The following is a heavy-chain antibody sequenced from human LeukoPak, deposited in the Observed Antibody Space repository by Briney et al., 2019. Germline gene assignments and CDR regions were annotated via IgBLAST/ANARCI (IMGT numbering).Heavy chain of an antibody. Sequence: GGSLRLSCAASGFTFSIYSMNWVRQAPAKGLEWVAFISSSSSSIYYTDSVKGRFTISRDNAKKSLYLQMNSLRDEDTAVYYCARGPVTTVTTPWFDPWGQGTLVTVSS. J-gene: IGHJ5*02. CDR2: ISSSSSSI. V-gene: IGHV3-48*02. D-gene: IGHD4-17*01. CDR3: ARGPVTTVTTPWFDP. CDR1: GFTFSIYS.